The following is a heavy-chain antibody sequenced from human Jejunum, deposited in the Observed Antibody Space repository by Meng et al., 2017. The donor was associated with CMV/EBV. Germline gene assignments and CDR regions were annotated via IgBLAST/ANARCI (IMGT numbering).Heavy chain of an antibody. V-gene: IGHV3-23*01. CDR2: ISVSGGTT. CDR3: AKGMYDYDSSGYRLFDS. CDR1: TFSSYA. J-gene: IGHJ4*02. D-gene: IGHD3-22*01. Sequence: TFSSYAMSWVRQAPGKGLGWVSHISVSGGTTYYADSVKGRFTMSRDNSKKTVDLQMNSLRAEDTALYYCAKGMYDYDSSGYRLFDSWGQGTLVTVSS.